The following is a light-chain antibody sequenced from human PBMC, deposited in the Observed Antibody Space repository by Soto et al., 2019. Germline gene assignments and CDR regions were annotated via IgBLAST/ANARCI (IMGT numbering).Light chain of an antibody. Sequence: QSELTQPPSASGTPGQRVTVSCSGSSFNIGGNTVNWYQQITGTAPKLLINSNNQRPSGVPDRFSGSKSGTSASLAISGLQSEGEADYYCAAWDDSRNGVVFGGGTKLTVL. J-gene: IGLJ2*01. CDR2: SNN. V-gene: IGLV1-44*01. CDR3: AAWDDSRNGVV. CDR1: SFNIGGNT.